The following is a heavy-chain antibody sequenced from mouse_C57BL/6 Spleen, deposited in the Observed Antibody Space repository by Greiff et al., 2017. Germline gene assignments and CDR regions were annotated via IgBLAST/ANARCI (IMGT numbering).Heavy chain of an antibody. Sequence: EVQLVESGGGLVQPGGSLKLSCAASGFTFSDYGMAWVRQAPRKGPEWVAFISNLAYSIYYADTVTGRFTISRENAKNTLYLEMSSLRSEDTAMYYCARQPGYYSNYSYAMDYWGQGTSVTVSS. J-gene: IGHJ4*01. CDR1: GFTFSDYG. D-gene: IGHD2-5*01. CDR2: ISNLAYSI. CDR3: ARQPGYYSNYSYAMDY. V-gene: IGHV5-15*01.